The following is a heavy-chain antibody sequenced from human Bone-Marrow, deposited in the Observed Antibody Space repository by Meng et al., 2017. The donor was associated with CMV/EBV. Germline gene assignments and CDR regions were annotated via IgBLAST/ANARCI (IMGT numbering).Heavy chain of an antibody. J-gene: IGHJ4*02. CDR1: GGSFSGYY. Sequence: GSLRLSCAVYGGSFSGYYWSWIRQPPGKGLEWIGEINHSGSTNYNPSLKSRVTISVDTSKNQFSLKLSSVTAADTAVYYCARGEWFGVYFDYWGQGTLVTVYS. V-gene: IGHV4-34*01. D-gene: IGHD3-10*01. CDR2: INHSGST. CDR3: ARGEWFGVYFDY.